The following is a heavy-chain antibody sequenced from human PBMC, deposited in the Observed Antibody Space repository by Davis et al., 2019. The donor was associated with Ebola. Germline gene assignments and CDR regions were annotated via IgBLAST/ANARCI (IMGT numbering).Heavy chain of an antibody. Sequence: GESLKISCAASGFIVSSNYMSWVRQAPGKGLEWVSTVGLSADTYYADYVKGRFTISRDNSKNTLHLQMNSLRVEDTAIYYCAKDTSNVWFDVWGQGTMVTVSS. D-gene: IGHD6-19*01. CDR2: VGLSADT. V-gene: IGHV3-53*01. J-gene: IGHJ3*01. CDR3: AKDTSNVWFDV. CDR1: GFIVSSNY.